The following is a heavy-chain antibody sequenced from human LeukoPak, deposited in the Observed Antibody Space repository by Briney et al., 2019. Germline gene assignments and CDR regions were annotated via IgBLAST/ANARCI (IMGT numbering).Heavy chain of an antibody. J-gene: IGHJ5*02. CDR2: ISGSGGST. D-gene: IGHD2-2*01. CDR3: AKDPCSSTSCYPYNWFDP. CDR1: GFTFSSYA. V-gene: IGHV3-23*01. Sequence: GGSLRLSCAASGFTFSSYAMSWVRQAPGKGLEWVSAISGSGGSTYYADSAKGRFTISRDNSKNTLYLQMNSLRVEDTAVYYCAKDPCSSTSCYPYNWFDPWGQGTLVTVSS.